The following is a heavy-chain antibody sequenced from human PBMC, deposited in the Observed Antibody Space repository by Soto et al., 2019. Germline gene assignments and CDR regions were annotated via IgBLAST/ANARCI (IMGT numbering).Heavy chain of an antibody. CDR3: AKGSVKVLLGFWELYGDAFDI. CDR2: ISGSGGST. V-gene: IGHV3-23*01. J-gene: IGHJ3*02. D-gene: IGHD3-10*01. CDR1: GFTCSSDA. Sequence: EVQLLESGGVLVQPGGSLRLSCAASGFTCSSDAMSWVRQAPGKGLELVSAISGSGGSTYYADSVKVPFTISRDNSNHTLYLQMNSLIAEDTAVYYCAKGSVKVLLGFWELYGDAFDIWGQGTMVTVSS.